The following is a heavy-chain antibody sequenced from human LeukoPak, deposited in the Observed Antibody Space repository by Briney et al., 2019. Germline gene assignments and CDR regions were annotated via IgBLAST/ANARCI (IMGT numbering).Heavy chain of an antibody. V-gene: IGHV1-69*13. CDR2: IIPLLGTP. CDR1: GGTFTNYA. J-gene: IGHJ6*02. Sequence: SVNVSCKASGGTFTNYAISWVRQAPGQGLEWMGGIIPLLGTPNYAQKFQGRVTITADASTSTAYMELTSLRSEDTAVYYCAEDSSMVTTRAPYYYYLDVWGQGTTVTVSS. D-gene: IGHD4-17*01. CDR3: AEDSSMVTTRAPYYYYLDV.